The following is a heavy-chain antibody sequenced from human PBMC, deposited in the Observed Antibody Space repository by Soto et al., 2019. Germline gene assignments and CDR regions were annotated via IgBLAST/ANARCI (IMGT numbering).Heavy chain of an antibody. D-gene: IGHD2-2*01. CDR3: ARDPEPHCSSTSCYPDY. J-gene: IGHJ4*02. CDR2: IWYDGSNK. Sequence: GGSLRLSCAASGFTFSSYGMHWVRQAPGKGLEWVAVIWYDGSNKYYADSVKGRFTISRDNSKNTLYLKMNSLRAEDTAVYYCARDPEPHCSSTSCYPDYWGQGTLVTVSS. CDR1: GFTFSSYG. V-gene: IGHV3-33*01.